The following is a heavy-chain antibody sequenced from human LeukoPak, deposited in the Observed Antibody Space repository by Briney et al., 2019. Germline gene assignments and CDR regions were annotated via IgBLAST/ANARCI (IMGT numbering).Heavy chain of an antibody. V-gene: IGHV4-59*01. CDR1: GGSISSYY. J-gene: IGHJ2*01. Sequence: SETLSLTCTVSGGSISSYYWGWIRQPPGKGLEWIGYIYYSGSTNYNPSLKSRVTISVDTSKNQFSLKLSSVTAADTAVYYCAREPGGDFSQPGYFDLWGRGTLVTVSS. D-gene: IGHD3/OR15-3a*01. CDR2: IYYSGST. CDR3: AREPGGDFSQPGYFDL.